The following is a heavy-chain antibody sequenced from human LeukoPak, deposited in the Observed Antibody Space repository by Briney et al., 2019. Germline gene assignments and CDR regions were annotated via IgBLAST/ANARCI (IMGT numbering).Heavy chain of an antibody. Sequence: PSETLSVTCTVSGGSMSADYWCWIRQSPGMGLEWIGYFYYDGSTGYNPSLKSRVTISVDTSKNQFSLKVNSVTAADTAVYYCARGGVLGYSFTNWFDPWGQGTLVTVSS. CDR2: FYYDGST. CDR1: GGSMSADY. V-gene: IGHV4-59*01. D-gene: IGHD6-13*01. CDR3: ARGGVLGYSFTNWFDP. J-gene: IGHJ5*02.